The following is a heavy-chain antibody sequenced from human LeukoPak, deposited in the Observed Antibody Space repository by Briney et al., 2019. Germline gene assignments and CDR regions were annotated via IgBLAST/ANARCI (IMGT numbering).Heavy chain of an antibody. CDR3: ARGSLGPAY. V-gene: IGHV3-20*04. CDR2: ISRSGAYS. CDR1: GFTFTKHD. J-gene: IGHJ1*01. D-gene: IGHD3-10*01. Sequence: GGSLRLSCDVSGFTFTKHDMSWFRRPPGKGLEWVSSISRSGAYSHYAASVRGRFTISRDNPNDTLFLQMTGLQVADTAIYYCARGSLGPAYWGRGTLVAVSS.